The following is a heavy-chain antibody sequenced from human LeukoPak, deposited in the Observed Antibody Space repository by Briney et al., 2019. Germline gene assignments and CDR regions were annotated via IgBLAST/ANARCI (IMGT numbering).Heavy chain of an antibody. CDR1: GYTFTSYG. V-gene: IGHV1-18*01. D-gene: IGHD2-15*01. CDR3: ARSFCSGGSCQDY. CDR2: ISAYNGNT. J-gene: IGHJ4*02. Sequence: ASVKVSCKASGYTFTSYGISWVRQAPGQGLEWMGWISAYNGNTNYAQKLQGRVTMTTDTSTSTAHMELRSLRSDDTAVYYCARSFCSGGSCQDYWGQGTLVTVSS.